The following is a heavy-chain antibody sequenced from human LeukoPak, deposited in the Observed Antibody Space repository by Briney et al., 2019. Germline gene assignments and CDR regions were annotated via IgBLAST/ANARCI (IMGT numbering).Heavy chain of an antibody. V-gene: IGHV4-4*07. CDR2: MFYSGNT. CDR1: GGSISSYH. D-gene: IGHD2-2*01. CDR3: ARDQEHCSGTSCYPYWYDS. J-gene: IGHJ5*01. Sequence: SETLSLTCTISGGSISSYHWSWIRQPAGKGLEWIGRMFYSGNTDYNPSLKSRLTMSIDTSKNQFSLKLSSVTAADTAVYFCARDQEHCSGTSCYPYWYDSWGQGTLVTVSS.